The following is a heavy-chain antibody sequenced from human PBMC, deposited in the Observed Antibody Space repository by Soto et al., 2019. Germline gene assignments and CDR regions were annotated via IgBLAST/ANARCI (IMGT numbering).Heavy chain of an antibody. CDR1: GYSFSSYG. CDR2: VSPYNGNT. J-gene: IGHJ4*02. CDR3: ARDLLSWSTEAVSSVY. Sequence: QLRLVQSGSEMKRPGASVKVSCEASGYSFSSYGINWVRQAPGQGLEWLGWVSPYNGNTNFGQKFQDRLTMTTDTSSNTAYMELRSLTSDDTAVYYCARDLLSWSTEAVSSVYWGQGALVTVSS. D-gene: IGHD1-26*01. V-gene: IGHV1-18*04.